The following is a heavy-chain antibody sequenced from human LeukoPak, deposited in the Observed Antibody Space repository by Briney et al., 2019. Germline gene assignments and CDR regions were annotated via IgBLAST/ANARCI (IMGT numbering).Heavy chain of an antibody. V-gene: IGHV3-21*04. CDR3: ANGYCSSTSCHKYFQH. J-gene: IGHJ1*01. CDR2: ISSSSSYI. D-gene: IGHD2-2*02. Sequence: PGGSLRLSCAASGFTFSSYSMNWVRQAPGKGLEWVSSISSSSSYIYYADSVKGRFTISRDNSKNTLYLQMNSLRAEDTAVYYCANGYCSSTSCHKYFQHWGQGTLVTVSS. CDR1: GFTFSSYS.